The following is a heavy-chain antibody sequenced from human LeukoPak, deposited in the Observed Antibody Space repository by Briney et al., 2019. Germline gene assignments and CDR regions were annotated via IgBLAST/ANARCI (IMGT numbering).Heavy chain of an antibody. Sequence: ASVKVSCKASGYTFTGYYMHWVRQAPGQGLEWVGWISAYNGNTNYAQKLQGRVTMTTDTSTSTAYMELRSLRSDDTAVYYCARDLGIENWFDPWGQGTLVTVSS. V-gene: IGHV1-18*04. CDR3: ARDLGIENWFDP. CDR2: ISAYNGNT. J-gene: IGHJ5*02. D-gene: IGHD1-26*01. CDR1: GYTFTGYY.